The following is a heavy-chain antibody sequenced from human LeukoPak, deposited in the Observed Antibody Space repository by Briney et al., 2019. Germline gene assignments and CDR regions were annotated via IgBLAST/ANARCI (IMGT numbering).Heavy chain of an antibody. Sequence: GASVKVSCKASGGTFSSYAISWVRQAPGQGLEWMGGIIPIFGTANYAQKFQGRVTITADESTSTAYMELSSLRSEDAAVYYCARDGSGFFDYWGQGTLVTVSS. V-gene: IGHV1-69*13. D-gene: IGHD3-3*01. CDR2: IIPIFGTA. J-gene: IGHJ4*02. CDR3: ARDGSGFFDY. CDR1: GGTFSSYA.